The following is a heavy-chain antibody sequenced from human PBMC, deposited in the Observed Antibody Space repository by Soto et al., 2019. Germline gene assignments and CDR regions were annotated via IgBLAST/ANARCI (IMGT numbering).Heavy chain of an antibody. CDR2: IDWEDDK. CDR1: GFALSTRGMC. J-gene: IGHJ3*02. D-gene: IGHD1-20*01. Sequence: SGPTRVNPTQTLTLTCSSSGFALSTRGMCVTWIRQPPGKALEWLGRIDWEDDKYYSTSLKTRLTISKDTSKNQVVLTMTNMDPVDTATYYWARFITGAGGGALDIWGQGTVVTVSS. V-gene: IGHV2-70*11. CDR3: ARFITGAGGGALDI.